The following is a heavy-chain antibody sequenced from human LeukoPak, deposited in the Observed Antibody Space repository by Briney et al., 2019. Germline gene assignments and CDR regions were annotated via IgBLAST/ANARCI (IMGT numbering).Heavy chain of an antibody. CDR2: IYYSGST. CDR1: GGSISSSSYY. V-gene: IGHV4-39*01. CDR3: ARQTTYYDFWSGYYTRHDAFDI. Sequence: SETLSLTCTVSGGSISSSSYYWGWIRQPPGKGLEWIGSIYYSGSTYYNPSLKSRVTISVDTSKNQFSLKLSSVTAAGTAVYYCARQTTYYDFWSGYYTRHDAFDIWGQGTMVTVSS. J-gene: IGHJ3*02. D-gene: IGHD3-3*01.